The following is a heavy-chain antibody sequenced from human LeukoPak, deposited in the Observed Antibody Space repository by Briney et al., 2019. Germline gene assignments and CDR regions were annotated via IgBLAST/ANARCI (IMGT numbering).Heavy chain of an antibody. CDR1: GFTVSSNY. CDR3: AKERSLEIAVAGTIFDY. J-gene: IGHJ4*02. Sequence: GGSLRLSCAASGFTVSSNYIGWVRQAPGKGLEWVSVIYSGGDTYYADSVKGRFTISRDNSKNMIYLEMSSLKAEDTAVYYCAKERSLEIAVAGTIFDYWGQGTLVTVSS. CDR2: IYSGGDT. D-gene: IGHD6-19*01. V-gene: IGHV3-66*01.